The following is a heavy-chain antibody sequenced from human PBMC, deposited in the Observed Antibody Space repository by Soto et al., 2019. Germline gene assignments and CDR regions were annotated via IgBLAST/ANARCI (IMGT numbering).Heavy chain of an antibody. CDR2: SNYGGPT. V-gene: IGHV4-39*01. D-gene: IGHD6-13*01. J-gene: IGHJ6*02. CDR1: GGASNSTLYE. CDR3: ARHGAYSTSVYYYYGMDV. Sequence: SGTQSPLCPVFGGASNSTLYEGDLIRQPPGNGLEWIGSSNYGGPTYYSPSLQSRVTISLDTAKNHFSLNLRSVTAADTAVYYCARHGAYSTSVYYYYGMDVWGQGTTVTVSS.